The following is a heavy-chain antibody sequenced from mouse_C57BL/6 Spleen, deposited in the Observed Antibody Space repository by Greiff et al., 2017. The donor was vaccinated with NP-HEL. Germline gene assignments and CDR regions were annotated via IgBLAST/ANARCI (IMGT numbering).Heavy chain of an antibody. CDR3: ARDRYYSNYAFSMDY. J-gene: IGHJ4*01. D-gene: IGHD2-5*01. CDR2: ISDGGSYT. CDR1: GFTFSSYA. Sequence: DVMLVESGGGLVKPGGSLKLSCAASGFTFSSYAMSWVRQTPEKRLEWVATISDGGSYTYYPDNVKGRFTISRDNAKNNLYLQMSHLKSEDTAMYYCARDRYYSNYAFSMDYWGQGTSVTVSS. V-gene: IGHV5-4*01.